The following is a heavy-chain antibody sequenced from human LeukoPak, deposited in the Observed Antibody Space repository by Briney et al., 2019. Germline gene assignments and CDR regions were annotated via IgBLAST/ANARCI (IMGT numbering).Heavy chain of an antibody. CDR3: ARDSPVPAAIQGYFDY. CDR1: GDSISSGSYY. Sequence: PSETLSLTCTVSGDSISSGSYYWSWIRQPAGKGLEWIGRIYTSGSTNYNPSLKSRVTISVDTSKNQFSLKLSSVTAADTAVYYCARDSPVPAAIQGYFDYWGQGTLVTVSS. D-gene: IGHD2-2*01. V-gene: IGHV4-61*02. J-gene: IGHJ4*02. CDR2: IYTSGST.